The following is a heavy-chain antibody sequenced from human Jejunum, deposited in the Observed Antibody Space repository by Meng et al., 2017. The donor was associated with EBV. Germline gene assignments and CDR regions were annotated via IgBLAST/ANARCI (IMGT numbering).Heavy chain of an antibody. J-gene: IGHJ4*02. CDR2: VHSGGST. V-gene: IGHV4-39*01. Sequence: QLQLQESGPGLVQPSXTLXLTCXXSGEFISGRNYYWGWIRQYPGKGLEWVASVHSGGSTHCNPSLKSRVTISMDMSKNQFFLKLTSVTDADTAVYYCARLIVVVPGARWGIGAGGQGTLVTVSS. CDR1: GEFISGRNYY. CDR3: ARLIVVVPGARWGIGA. D-gene: IGHD2-2*01.